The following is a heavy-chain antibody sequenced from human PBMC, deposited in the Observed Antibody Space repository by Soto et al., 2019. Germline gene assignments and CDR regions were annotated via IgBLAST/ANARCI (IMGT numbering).Heavy chain of an antibody. CDR2: INPSGSI. Sequence: QVQLQQWGAGLLKPSEPLSLTCAVYGGSFRGYFCYWIRQPPGKGLEWIGEINPSGSINYNPSLESRVTISVDTSKNQSALGLSSVTAADTAVYYCATIVGATTEIRGSPRDSWGQGTLVTVSS. J-gene: IGHJ4*02. CDR1: GGSFRGYF. D-gene: IGHD1-1*01. CDR3: ATIVGATTEIRGSPRDS. V-gene: IGHV4-34*02.